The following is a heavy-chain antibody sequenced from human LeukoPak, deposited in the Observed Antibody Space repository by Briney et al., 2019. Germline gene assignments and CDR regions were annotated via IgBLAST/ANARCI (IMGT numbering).Heavy chain of an antibody. CDR2: ISSSSSYI. J-gene: IGHJ3*02. CDR3: ARDTTSLRYFDWLTEPNAFDI. Sequence: GGSLRLSCAASGFTFSSYSMNWVRQAPGKGLEWVSSISSSSSYIYYADSVKGRFTISRDNAKHSLYLQMNSLRAEDTAVYYCARDTTSLRYFDWLTEPNAFDIWGQGTMVTVSS. V-gene: IGHV3-21*01. D-gene: IGHD3-9*01. CDR1: GFTFSSYS.